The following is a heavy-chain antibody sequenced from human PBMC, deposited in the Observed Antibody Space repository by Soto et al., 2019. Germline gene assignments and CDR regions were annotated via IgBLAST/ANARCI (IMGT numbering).Heavy chain of an antibody. CDR1: GFTFGDYG. Sequence: GGSLRLSCTTSGFTFGDYGMNWFRQAPGKGLEWLGLIRSKDYGGTTEYAASVKGRFIISRDDSKSIGYLQMNSLKIEDTAVYYCTRPWRCSGGYCYLPYDWGKGTLVTVSS. V-gene: IGHV3-49*03. CDR3: TRPWRCSGGYCYLPYD. CDR2: IRSKDYGGTT. J-gene: IGHJ4*02. D-gene: IGHD2-15*01.